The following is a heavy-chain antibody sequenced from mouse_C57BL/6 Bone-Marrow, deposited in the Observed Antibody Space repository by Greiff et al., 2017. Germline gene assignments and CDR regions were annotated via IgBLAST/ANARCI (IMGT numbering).Heavy chain of an antibody. J-gene: IGHJ4*01. CDR3: AGDRSPQYYGSSYENYAMDY. CDR1: GFSFSSYA. Sequence: EVKLMESGGGLVKPGGSLKLSCAASGFSFSSYAMSWVRQTPEKRLELVATISDGGSYTYSPDHVKGRFTISSTNAKNNLYLRMSHLKSLDTAMYYCAGDRSPQYYGSSYENYAMDYWGQGTSVTVSS. D-gene: IGHD1-1*01. CDR2: ISDGGSYT. V-gene: IGHV5-4*01.